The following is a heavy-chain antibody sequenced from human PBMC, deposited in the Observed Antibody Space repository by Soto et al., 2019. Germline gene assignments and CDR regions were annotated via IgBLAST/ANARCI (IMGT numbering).Heavy chain of an antibody. D-gene: IGHD3-10*01. V-gene: IGHV3-21*01. J-gene: IGHJ6*02. CDR3: ARDLYGSGSHEYYYYGMDV. CDR1: GFTFSSYS. CDR2: ISSSSSYI. Sequence: EVQLVESGGGLVKPGGSLRLSCAASGFTFSSYSMNWVRQAPGKGLEWVSSISSSSSYIYYADSVKGRFTISRDNAKKSLYLQMNSLRAEDTAVYYCARDLYGSGSHEYYYYGMDVWGQGTTVTVSS.